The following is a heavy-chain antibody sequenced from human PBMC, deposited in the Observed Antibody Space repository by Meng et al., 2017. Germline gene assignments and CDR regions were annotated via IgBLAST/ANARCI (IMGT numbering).Heavy chain of an antibody. CDR2: IERKSDGGTI. J-gene: IGHJ4*02. D-gene: IGHD6-13*01. V-gene: IGHV3-15*04. CDR1: GLRFTDAW. CDR3: ATGAAAADH. Sequence: EVQLVGVGGGLVKPGGSLRLSCVASGLRFTDAWMSWVRQAPGKGLEWVGRIERKSDGGTIYYAAPVKGRFTISRDDSKNTLYLQMDSLINEDTAVYFCATGAAAADHWGQGTLVTVSS.